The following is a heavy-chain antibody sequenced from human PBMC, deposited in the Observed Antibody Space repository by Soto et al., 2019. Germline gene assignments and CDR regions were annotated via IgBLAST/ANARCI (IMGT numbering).Heavy chain of an antibody. CDR3: ARGRYGDY. D-gene: IGHD1-1*01. J-gene: IGHJ4*02. CDR2: ISAHNGNT. Sequence: QVHLVQSGAEVKKPGASVKVSCKASGYTFTSYGITWVRQATGQGLEWMGWISAHNGNTDYAPKLQGSVIVTRDPSTSTAYMERRSLRSDDTAVYYCARGRYGDYWGQGARVTVSS. CDR1: GYTFTSYG. V-gene: IGHV1-18*01.